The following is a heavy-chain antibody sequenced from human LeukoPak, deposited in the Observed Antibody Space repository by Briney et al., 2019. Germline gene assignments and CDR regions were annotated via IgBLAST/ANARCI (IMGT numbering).Heavy chain of an antibody. V-gene: IGHV5-51*01. J-gene: IGHJ4*02. Sequence: GESLQISCKASGYGFANYWIGWVRPMPGKGREWMGIVNPTDSDTRYSPSFDGQVTISADKSITTAYLQWSSLKASYTAMYYCARDLRVGYHYMDSWGQGTLVTVSS. CDR2: VNPTDSDT. D-gene: IGHD6-25*01. CDR3: ARDLRVGYHYMDS. CDR1: GYGFANYW.